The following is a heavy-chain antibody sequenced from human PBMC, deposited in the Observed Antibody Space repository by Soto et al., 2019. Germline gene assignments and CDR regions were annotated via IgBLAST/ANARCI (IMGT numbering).Heavy chain of an antibody. D-gene: IGHD6-19*01. CDR1: GDSVSSPYY. J-gene: IGHJ5*02. CDR3: ARSAGWYAFPS. Sequence: QVQLQESGPGLVKPSGTLSLTCAVSGDSVSSPYYWCWVRQPPGKGLGWIGAVFHTGTISYNPSLRXRVTISMDKSNNQFSLALSYVTAGDTAVYYCARSAGWYAFPSWGPGTVVIVSS. CDR2: VFHTGTI. V-gene: IGHV4-4*02.